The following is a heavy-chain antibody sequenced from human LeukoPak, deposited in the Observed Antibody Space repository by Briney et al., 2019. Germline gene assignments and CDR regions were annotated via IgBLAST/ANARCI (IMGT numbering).Heavy chain of an antibody. V-gene: IGHV3-11*01. CDR3: AKGQRGFDC. CDR1: GFTFSDYY. J-gene: IGHJ4*02. D-gene: IGHD1-1*01. CDR2: ISSSGSTI. Sequence: GGSLRLSCAASGFTFSDYYMSWIRQAPGKGLEWVSYISSSGSTIYYADSVKGRFTISRDNSKDTLYLQINSLRAEDTALYYRAKGQRGFDCWGQGTLVTVSS.